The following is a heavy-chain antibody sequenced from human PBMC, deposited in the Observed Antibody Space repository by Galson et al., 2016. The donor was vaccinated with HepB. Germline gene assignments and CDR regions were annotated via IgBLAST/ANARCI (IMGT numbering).Heavy chain of an antibody. CDR2: LDPEAAET. CDR3: ATVCLYSSAWYDFDY. Sequence: SVKVSCKVSGYALSELSLHWVRQAPGKGLEWMGGLDPEAAETVYAQKFQGRVSMTEDLSTDTAYMELTSLTSDDTAVYYCATVCLYSSAWYDFDYWGQGSLVAVSS. J-gene: IGHJ4*02. CDR1: GYALSELS. V-gene: IGHV1-24*01. D-gene: IGHD6-19*01.